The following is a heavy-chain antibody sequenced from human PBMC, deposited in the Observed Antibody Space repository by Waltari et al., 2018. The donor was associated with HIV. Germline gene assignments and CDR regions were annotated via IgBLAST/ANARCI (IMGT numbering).Heavy chain of an antibody. CDR2: INPRGGST. V-gene: IGHV1-46*01. CDR3: ARAIPDMYSSSSGFRGMDV. J-gene: IGHJ6*02. D-gene: IGHD6-6*01. Sequence: QVQLVQSGAEVKKPGASVKVSCKASGYTFTSYYMHWVRQAPGQGLEWMEKINPRGGSTTYAQKFEGRVNMTRDTSKSTVYMELSSLRSEDTAVYYCARAIPDMYSSSSGFRGMDVWGQGTTVTVSS. CDR1: GYTFTSYY.